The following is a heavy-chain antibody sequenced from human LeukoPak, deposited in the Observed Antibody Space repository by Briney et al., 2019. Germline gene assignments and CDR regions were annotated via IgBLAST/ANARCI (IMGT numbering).Heavy chain of an antibody. V-gene: IGHV1-2*02. CDR2: INPNSGGT. D-gene: IGHD3-16*02. CDR3: ASQGYDYVWGSYRYRDY. CDR1: GHTFTGYY. J-gene: IGHJ4*02. Sequence: ASVKVSCKASGHTFTGYYMHWVRQAPGQGLEWMGWINPNSGGTNYAQKFQGRVTMTRDTSISTAYMELSRLRSDDTAVYYCASQGYDYVWGSYRYRDYWGQGTLVTVSS.